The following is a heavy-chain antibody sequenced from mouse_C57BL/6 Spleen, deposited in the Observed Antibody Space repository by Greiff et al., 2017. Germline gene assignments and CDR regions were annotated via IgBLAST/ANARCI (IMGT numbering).Heavy chain of an antibody. CDR2: LYPGNSDP. Sequence: VQLQQSGTVLARPGASVKMSCKTSGFTFTSYWLPWVKQRPGQGLEWIGALYPGNSDPSYNQKFKGKAKLTAVTSASTAYMELSSLTNEDSAVYYCYYGRDFDYWGQGTTLTVSS. J-gene: IGHJ2*01. V-gene: IGHV1-5*01. D-gene: IGHD1-1*01. CDR1: GFTFTSYW. CDR3: YYGRDFDY.